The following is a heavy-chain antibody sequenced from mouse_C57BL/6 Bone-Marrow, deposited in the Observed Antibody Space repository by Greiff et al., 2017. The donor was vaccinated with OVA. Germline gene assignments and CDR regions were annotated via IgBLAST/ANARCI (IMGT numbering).Heavy chain of an antibody. D-gene: IGHD3-1*01. CDR3: ARRGLRYFAA. Sequence: VQLQQPGAELAQPGASVKMSCKASASNFTRSWITWVKQRPGQGLEWIGDIAPGSGSTNYNEKFKRKATLTVDTSSSTAYMQRSSLTSEYSAVYYGARRGLRYFAAWGKGATVTVSS. CDR2: IAPGSGST. V-gene: IGHV1-55*01. CDR1: ASNFTRSW. J-gene: IGHJ1*03.